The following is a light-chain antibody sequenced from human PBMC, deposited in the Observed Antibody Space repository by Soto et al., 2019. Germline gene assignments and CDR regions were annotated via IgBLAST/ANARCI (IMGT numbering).Light chain of an antibody. J-gene: IGKJ2*01. CDR1: QSISNN. CDR2: AAS. Sequence: IVMTQSPATLSVFPGERATLSCRASQSISNNLAWLQQKPGQAPRLLIYAASTRATGVPARFSGSGSGTDFTLTISSLQPEDFAVDYCHQYKNWPPMHTFGQGTKVEIK. CDR3: HQYKNWPPMHT. V-gene: IGKV3-15*01.